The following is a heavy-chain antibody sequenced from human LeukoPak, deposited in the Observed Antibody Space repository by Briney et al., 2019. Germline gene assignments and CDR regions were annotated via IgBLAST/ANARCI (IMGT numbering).Heavy chain of an antibody. CDR1: GGSMSGYY. J-gene: IGHJ4*02. D-gene: IGHD5-12*01. CDR2: IHYSGTT. V-gene: IGHV4-59*01. CDR3: ARRRVYSGSGEFDF. Sequence: PSETLSLTCTVSGGSMSGYYWSWIRQPPGKGLEWIGYIHYSGTTNYNPSLKGRVTISLDTSRNQFSLKLRSVTTADTAVYCCARRRVYSGSGEFDFWGQGTLVTVSS.